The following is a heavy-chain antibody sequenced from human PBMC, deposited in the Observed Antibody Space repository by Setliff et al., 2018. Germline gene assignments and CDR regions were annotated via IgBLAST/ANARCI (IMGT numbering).Heavy chain of an antibody. CDR3: ARGPRPSWGLPGVIVNYLDY. CDR2: IYGDGKT. CDR1: GFTASGNY. Sequence: PGGSLRLSCAGSGFTASGNYMTWIRQAPQKGLEWVSIIYGDGKTSYADSVKGRFTISRDNAKNSLYLQMNSLRAEDTAVYYCARGPRPSWGLPGVIVNYLDYWGQGTLVTVSS. J-gene: IGHJ4*02. V-gene: IGHV3-53*01. D-gene: IGHD3-16*02.